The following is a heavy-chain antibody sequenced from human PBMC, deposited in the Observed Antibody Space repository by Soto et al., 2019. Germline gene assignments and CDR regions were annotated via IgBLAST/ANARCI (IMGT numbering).Heavy chain of an antibody. V-gene: IGHV3-30*18. CDR3: AKEISVAAGPWLFDL. Sequence: SLRLSCAGSGFTFNNYGVHWVRQPPGKGLEWVSVIGNDGSVKYYADSVKGRFTLSRDNSKNTVFLQMNSLRDEDTAVYYCAKEISVAAGPWLFDLWGRGTVVSFSS. J-gene: IGHJ2*01. D-gene: IGHD6-13*01. CDR1: GFTFNNYG. CDR2: IGNDGSVK.